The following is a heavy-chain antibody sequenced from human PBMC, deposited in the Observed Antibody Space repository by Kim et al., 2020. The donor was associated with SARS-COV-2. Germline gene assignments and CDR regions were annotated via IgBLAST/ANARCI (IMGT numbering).Heavy chain of an antibody. CDR3: ARRTILTAFDI. D-gene: IGHD1-7*01. V-gene: IGHV1-8*01. J-gene: IGHJ3*02. Sequence: TGDAQKFQGRVTMTRNTSISTAYMELSSLRSEDTAVYYCARRTILTAFDIWGQGTMVTVSS. CDR2: T.